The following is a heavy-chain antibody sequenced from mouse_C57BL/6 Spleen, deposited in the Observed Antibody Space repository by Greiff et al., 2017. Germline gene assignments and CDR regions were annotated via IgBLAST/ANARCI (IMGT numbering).Heavy chain of an antibody. CDR3: AIDYYGRVDY. J-gene: IGHJ2*01. Sequence: VQLQQSGPELVKPGASVKMSCKASGYTFTDYNMHWVKQSHGKSLEWIGYINPNNGGTSYNQKFKGKATLTVNKSSSTAYMELRSLTSEDSAVYYCAIDYYGRVDYWGQGTTLTVSS. CDR2: INPNNGGT. CDR1: GYTFTDYN. V-gene: IGHV1-22*01. D-gene: IGHD1-1*01.